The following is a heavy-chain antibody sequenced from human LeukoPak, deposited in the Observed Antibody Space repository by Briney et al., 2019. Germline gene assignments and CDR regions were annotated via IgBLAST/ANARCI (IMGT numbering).Heavy chain of an antibody. CDR2: FLHGGST. CDR3: ARDDYGDFGGDN. V-gene: IGHV4-4*07. J-gene: IGHJ4*02. D-gene: IGHD4-17*01. Sequence: SETLSLTCTVSGRSISSYYWSWIRQPAGKGLEWIGSFLHGGSTYYNPSLRSRATISVDTSKNHFSLSLTPMTAADTAVYFCARDDYGDFGGDNWGQGTLVSVSS. CDR1: GRSISSYY.